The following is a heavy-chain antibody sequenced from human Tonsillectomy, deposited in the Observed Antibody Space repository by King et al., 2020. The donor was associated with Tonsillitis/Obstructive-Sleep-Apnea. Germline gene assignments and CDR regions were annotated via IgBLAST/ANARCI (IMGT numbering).Heavy chain of an antibody. CDR1: GGSTSSYY. CDR2: IYYSGST. CDR3: ARGPHYYYMDV. V-gene: IGHV4-59*01. J-gene: IGHJ6*03. Sequence: VQLQESGPGLVKPSETLSLTCTVSGGSTSSYYWSWIRQPPGKGLEWIGYIYYSGSTNYNPSLKSRVTISVDTSKNQFSLKMSSVTAVDTAVYYCARGPHYYYMDVWGKGTTVTVSS.